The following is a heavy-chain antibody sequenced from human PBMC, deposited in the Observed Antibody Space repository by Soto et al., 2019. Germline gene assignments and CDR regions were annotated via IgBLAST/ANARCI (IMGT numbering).Heavy chain of an antibody. V-gene: IGHV1-18*01. Sequence: QGQLVQSGGEVKKPGASVKFACKASGYTFSRYGISWVRQAPGQGLEWVGWISCYNGDTNYDQKFQGSVTMTIDTSTTTAYMELRGLTSDDTAIYYCAKNGQPPYYYYGLDVWGQGTTVTVSS. CDR2: ISCYNGDT. D-gene: IGHD2-8*01. J-gene: IGHJ6*02. CDR1: GYTFSRYG. CDR3: AKNGQPPYYYYGLDV.